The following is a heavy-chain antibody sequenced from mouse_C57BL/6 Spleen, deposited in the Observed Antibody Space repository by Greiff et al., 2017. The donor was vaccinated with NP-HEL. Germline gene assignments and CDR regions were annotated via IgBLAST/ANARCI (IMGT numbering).Heavy chain of an antibody. Sequence: VQLQQSGPGLVQPSQSLSITCTVSGFSLTSYGVHWVRQSPGKGLEWLGVIWSGGRTDYNAAFISRLSISKDNSKSQVFFKMNSLQADDTAIYYCARNDYSNLFDYWGQGTTLTVSS. CDR2: IWSGGRT. CDR3: ARNDYSNLFDY. J-gene: IGHJ2*01. V-gene: IGHV2-2*01. CDR1: GFSLTSYG. D-gene: IGHD2-5*01.